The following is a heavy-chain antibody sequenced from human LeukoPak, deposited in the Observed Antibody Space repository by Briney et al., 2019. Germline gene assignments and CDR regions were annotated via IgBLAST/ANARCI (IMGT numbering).Heavy chain of an antibody. CDR1: GYSISSGYY. V-gene: IGHV3-21*01. D-gene: IGHD6-13*01. CDR3: ARGHSEGYFDWFDP. J-gene: IGHJ5*02. CDR2: ISSSSSYI. Sequence: PSETLSLTCTVSGYSISSGYYWGWIRQPPGKGLEWVSSISSSSSYIYYADSVKGRFTISRDNAKNSLYLQVNSLRADDSAVYYCARGHSEGYFDWFDPWGQGTLVTVSS.